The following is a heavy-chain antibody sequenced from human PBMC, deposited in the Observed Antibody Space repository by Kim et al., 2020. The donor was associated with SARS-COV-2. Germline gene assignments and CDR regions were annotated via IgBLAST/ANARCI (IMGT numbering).Heavy chain of an antibody. CDR2: INPNSGGT. CDR1: GYTFTGYY. CDR3: APESGGESELTR. V-gene: IGHV1-2*06. Sequence: ASVKVSCKASGYTFTGYYMHWVRQAPGQGLEWMGRINPNSGGTNYAQKFQGRVTMTRDTSISTAYMELSRLRSDDTAVYYCAPESGGESELTRWGQGTLVTVSS. J-gene: IGHJ4*02. D-gene: IGHD3-16*01.